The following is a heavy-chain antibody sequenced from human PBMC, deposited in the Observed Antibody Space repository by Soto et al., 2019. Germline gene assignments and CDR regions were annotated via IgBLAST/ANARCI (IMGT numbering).Heavy chain of an antibody. Sequence: GGSLRLSCAASGFAFTSYAMSWVRQAPGKGLEWVAIISGSAGRTYYADSVKGRFTISRDNSKNTLYLQMNSLRAEDTAVYYCAKVTSARVFYFGLDVWGQGTTVTVSS. CDR1: GFAFTSYA. D-gene: IGHD2-2*01. CDR3: AKVTSARVFYFGLDV. J-gene: IGHJ6*02. V-gene: IGHV3-23*01. CDR2: ISGSAGRT.